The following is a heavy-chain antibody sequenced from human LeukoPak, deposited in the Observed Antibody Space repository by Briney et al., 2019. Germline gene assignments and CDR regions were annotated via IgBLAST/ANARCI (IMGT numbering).Heavy chain of an antibody. V-gene: IGHV4-34*01. D-gene: IGHD3-22*01. CDR3: ARERDSSGYYIY. CDR2: INHSGST. Sequence: SETLSLTCAVYGGSFSGYYWSWIRQPPGKGLEWIGEINHSGSTNYNPSLKSRVTISVDTSKNQFSLKLSSVTAADTAVYYCARERDSSGYYIYWGQGTLVTVSS. J-gene: IGHJ4*02. CDR1: GGSFSGYY.